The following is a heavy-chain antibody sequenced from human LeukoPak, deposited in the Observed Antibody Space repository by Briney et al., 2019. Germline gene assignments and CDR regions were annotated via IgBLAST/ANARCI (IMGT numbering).Heavy chain of an antibody. Sequence: ASVKVSCKASGGTFSSYAISWVRQAPGQGLEWMGRMNPNSGNTGYAQKFQGRVTMTRNTSISTAYMELSSLRSEDTAVYYCARDVQDRVAGNSELVYWGQGTLVTVSS. D-gene: IGHD6-19*01. CDR2: MNPNSGNT. CDR1: GGTFSSYA. J-gene: IGHJ4*02. V-gene: IGHV1-8*02. CDR3: ARDVQDRVAGNSELVY.